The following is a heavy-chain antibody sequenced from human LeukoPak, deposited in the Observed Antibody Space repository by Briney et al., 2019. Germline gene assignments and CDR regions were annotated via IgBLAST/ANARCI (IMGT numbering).Heavy chain of an antibody. CDR3: ARDRRYCSSTSCYSEFDP. CDR1: GFTFSSYG. V-gene: IGHV3-30*02. J-gene: IGHJ5*02. Sequence: GGSLRLSCAASGFTFSSYGMHWVRQAPGKGLEWVAFIRYDGSNKYYADSVKGRFTISRDNSKNTLYLQMNSLRAEDTAVYYCARDRRYCSSTSCYSEFDPWGQGTLVTVSS. CDR2: IRYDGSNK. D-gene: IGHD2-2*01.